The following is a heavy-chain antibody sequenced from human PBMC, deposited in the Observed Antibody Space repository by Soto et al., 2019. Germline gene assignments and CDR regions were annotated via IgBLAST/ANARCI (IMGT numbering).Heavy chain of an antibody. CDR1: GGTFSSYT. CDR2: IIPILGIA. V-gene: IGHV1-69*08. CDR3: AREEYYYGSGAFFDY. J-gene: IGHJ4*02. D-gene: IGHD3-10*01. Sequence: QVQLVQSGAEVKKPGSSVKVSCKASGGTFSSYTISWVRQAPGQGLEWMGRIIPILGIANYAQKFQGRVTITADKSTSTAYMGLSSLRSEATAVYYCAREEYYYGSGAFFDYWGQGTLVTVSS.